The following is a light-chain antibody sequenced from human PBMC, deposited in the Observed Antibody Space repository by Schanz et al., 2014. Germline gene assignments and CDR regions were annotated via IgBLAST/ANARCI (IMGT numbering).Light chain of an antibody. V-gene: IGLV2-14*01. CDR2: EVT. CDR3: SSYTSSSTLV. CDR1: SSDVGGYNY. J-gene: IGLJ3*02. Sequence: QSALTQPASVSGSPGQSITLSCTGTSSDVGGYNYVSWYQQHPGKAPKLMIYEVTKRPSGVPDRFSGSKSGNTASLTVSGLQAEDEADYYCSSYTSSSTLVFGGGTQLTVL.